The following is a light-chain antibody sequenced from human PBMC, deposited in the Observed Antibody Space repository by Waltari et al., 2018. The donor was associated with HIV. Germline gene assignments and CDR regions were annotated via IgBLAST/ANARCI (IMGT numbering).Light chain of an antibody. Sequence: VVTQEPSLTVSPGDTVTLSCASFSGNVASSHFPYRFQLKPAQAPRTLIYDLEKRHPMTPGRFSGSLEGGRAILTLSGALPEDEAEYFCLLSYNGVRFFGGGTTLTV. J-gene: IGLJ2*01. V-gene: IGLV7-46*01. CDR2: DLE. CDR3: LLSYNGVRF. CDR1: SGNVASSHF.